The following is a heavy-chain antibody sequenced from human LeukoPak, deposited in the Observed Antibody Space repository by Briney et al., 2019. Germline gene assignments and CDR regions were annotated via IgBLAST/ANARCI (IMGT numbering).Heavy chain of an antibody. J-gene: IGHJ4*02. CDR3: ARGTPAVAGIDY. CDR2: LSYDGTDW. V-gene: IGHV3-30*04. CDR1: GFTFTTDP. D-gene: IGHD6-19*01. Sequence: GGSLRLSCAASGFTFTTDPMHWVRQTPGKGLEWLGVLSYDGTDWYYADSVRRRFTISRDNSKKTLYLQMNSLTREDTAVYYCARGTPAVAGIDYWGLGTLVTVSS.